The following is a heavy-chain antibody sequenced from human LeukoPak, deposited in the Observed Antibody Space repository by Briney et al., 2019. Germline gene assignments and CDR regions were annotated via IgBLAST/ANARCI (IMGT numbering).Heavy chain of an antibody. V-gene: IGHV4-59*07. D-gene: IGHD3-9*01. CDR2: IYYSGST. CDR1: GGSISRYY. Sequence: KPSDTLSLTCTVSGGSISRYYWSWIRQPPGKGLEWIGYIYYSGSTNYNPSLKSRVTISVDTSKNQFSLKVSSVIAADTAVYYCARVGPYYDILTGYSYYFDYWGQGTLVTVSS. J-gene: IGHJ4*02. CDR3: ARVGPYYDILTGYSYYFDY.